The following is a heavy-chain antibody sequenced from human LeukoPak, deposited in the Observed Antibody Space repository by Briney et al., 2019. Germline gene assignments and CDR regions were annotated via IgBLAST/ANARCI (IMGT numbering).Heavy chain of an antibody. Sequence: PGGSLRLSCAASRFTFSTYWMHWVRQAPGKGLVWVSRINSDGSSTGYADSVKGRFTISRDNAKNTLYLQMNSLRAEDTAVYYCAKDLYSSSRSGEFDYWGQGTLVTVSS. CDR3: AKDLYSSSRSGEFDY. D-gene: IGHD6-13*01. J-gene: IGHJ4*02. CDR1: RFTFSTYW. V-gene: IGHV3-74*01. CDR2: INSDGSST.